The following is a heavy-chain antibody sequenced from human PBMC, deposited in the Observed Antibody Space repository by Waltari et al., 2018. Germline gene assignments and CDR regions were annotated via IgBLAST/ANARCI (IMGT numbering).Heavy chain of an antibody. CDR3: AREAPGYFDL. J-gene: IGHJ2*01. CDR2: ICSGGSI. Sequence: EVQLEESGGGLIQPGGSLRLSCAASGFTVSSNYMSWVRQAPGKGLEWVSVICSGGSIYYADSGKGRFTISRGNSKNTVYLQMNSLRVEDTAVYYCAREAPGYFDLWGRGTLVTVSS. CDR1: GFTVSSNY. V-gene: IGHV3-53*01.